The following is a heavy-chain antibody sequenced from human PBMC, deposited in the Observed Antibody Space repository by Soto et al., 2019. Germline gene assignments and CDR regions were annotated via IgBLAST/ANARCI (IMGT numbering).Heavy chain of an antibody. V-gene: IGHV3-30*18. CDR2: ISYDGSNK. CDR3: AKGANWFEVAFDI. D-gene: IGHD7-27*01. Sequence: PGGSLRLSCAASGFPFSSYGMHWVRQAPGKGLEWVAVISYDGSNKYYADSVKGRFTISRDNSKNTLYLQMNSLRAEDTAVYYCAKGANWFEVAFDIWGQGTMVTVSS. CDR1: GFPFSSYG. J-gene: IGHJ3*02.